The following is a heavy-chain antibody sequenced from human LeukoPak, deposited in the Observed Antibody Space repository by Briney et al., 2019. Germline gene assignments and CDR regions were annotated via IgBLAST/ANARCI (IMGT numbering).Heavy chain of an antibody. D-gene: IGHD5-12*01. CDR1: GFSFRDFW. CDR2: INQGGSVK. V-gene: IGHV3-7*01. J-gene: IGHJ4*02. Sequence: GGSMRLSCAASGFSFRDFWMTWVRQAPGKGLEWVANINQGGSVKYYVDSVKGRFTISRDDAKSSLYVQMNSLRDEDTAVYYCARFGYSGWNLEYWGQGTLVTVSS. CDR3: ARFGYSGWNLEY.